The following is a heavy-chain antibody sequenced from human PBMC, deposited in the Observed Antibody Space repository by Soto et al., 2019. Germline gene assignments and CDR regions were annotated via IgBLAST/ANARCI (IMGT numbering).Heavy chain of an antibody. D-gene: IGHD4-17*01. CDR3: AKDLYGVYASYGHYYYYMDV. J-gene: IGHJ6*03. CDR2: ISGSGGST. V-gene: IGHV3-23*01. CDR1: GFTFSSYA. Sequence: GGSLRLSCAASGFTFSSYAMSWVRQAPGKGLEWVSAISGSGGSTYYADSVKGRFTISRDNSKNTLYLQMNSLRAEDTAVYYCAKDLYGVYASYGHYYYYMDVRGKGTTGTGSS.